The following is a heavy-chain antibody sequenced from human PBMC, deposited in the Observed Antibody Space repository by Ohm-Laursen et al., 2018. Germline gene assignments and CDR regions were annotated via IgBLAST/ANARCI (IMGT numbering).Heavy chain of an antibody. CDR2: IYYSGST. CDR3: ARTIPSIAAKWFDP. D-gene: IGHD6-13*01. CDR1: GGSISSGGYY. Sequence: PSETLSLTCTVSGGSISSGGYYWSWIRQHPGKGLEWIGYIYYSGSTYYNPSLKSRVTISVDTSKNQFSLKLSSVTAADTAVYYCARTIPSIAAKWFDPWGQGTLVTVSS. V-gene: IGHV4-31*03. J-gene: IGHJ5*02.